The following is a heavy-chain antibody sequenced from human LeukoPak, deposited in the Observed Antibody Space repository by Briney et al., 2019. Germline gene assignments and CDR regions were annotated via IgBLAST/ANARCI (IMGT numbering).Heavy chain of an antibody. CDR1: GFTFSSYA. CDR2: IKQDGSEK. V-gene: IGHV3-7*01. D-gene: IGHD3-10*01. Sequence: GGSLRLSCAASGFTFSSYAMSWVRQAPGKGLEWVANIKQDGSEKYYVDSVKGRFTISRDNAKNSLYLQMNSLRAEDTAVYYCASIRSSPYYYGMDVWGQGTTVTVSS. CDR3: ASIRSSPYYYGMDV. J-gene: IGHJ6*02.